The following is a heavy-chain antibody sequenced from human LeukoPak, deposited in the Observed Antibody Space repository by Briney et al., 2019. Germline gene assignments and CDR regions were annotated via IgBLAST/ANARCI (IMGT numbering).Heavy chain of an antibody. CDR2: YSGGDT. Sequence: GGSLRLSCAASGFIVSNNYMSWVRQAPGKGLEWVSVYSGGDTHYADSVKGRFTISRDNSRNVLYLQMNSLRADDAAIYYCARGYCTSTNCNNWFDPWGQGALVTVSS. V-gene: IGHV3-53*01. J-gene: IGHJ5*02. D-gene: IGHD2-2*01. CDR1: GFIVSNNY. CDR3: ARGYCTSTNCNNWFDP.